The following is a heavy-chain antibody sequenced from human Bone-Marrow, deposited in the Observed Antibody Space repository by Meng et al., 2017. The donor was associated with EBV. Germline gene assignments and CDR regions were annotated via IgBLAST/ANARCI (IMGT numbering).Heavy chain of an antibody. Sequence: RLYLQESGQGLVRPSETLALSCAVAARSLSRGSNYWGWIRQPPWKRLEWIGSIYYSGTTYDNPSLKSRITISVDTSKNQFSLKRISVTAADPAVYDCVSGGSGSYLHWFDAWGQGTLVTVSS. J-gene: IGHJ5*02. V-gene: IGHV4-39*06. CDR3: VSGGSGSYLHWFDA. CDR2: IYYSGTT. CDR1: ARSLSRGSNY. D-gene: IGHD1-26*01.